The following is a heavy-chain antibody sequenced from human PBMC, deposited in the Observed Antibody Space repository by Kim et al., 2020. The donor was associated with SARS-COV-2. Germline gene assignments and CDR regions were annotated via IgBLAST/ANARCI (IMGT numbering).Heavy chain of an antibody. J-gene: IGHJ6*02. Sequence: GGSLRLSCAASGFTFSSYWMSWVRQAPGKGLEWVANIKQDGSEKYYVDSVKGRFTISRDNAKNSLYLQMNSLRAEDTAVYYCARDFSSWTVVFYYYSGMDVWGQGTTVTVSS. CDR2: IKQDGSEK. CDR3: ARDFSSWTVVFYYYSGMDV. V-gene: IGHV3-7*01. CDR1: GFTFSSYW. D-gene: IGHD6-13*01.